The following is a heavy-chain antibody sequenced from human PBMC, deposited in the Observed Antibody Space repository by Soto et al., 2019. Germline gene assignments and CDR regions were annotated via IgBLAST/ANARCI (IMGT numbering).Heavy chain of an antibody. Sequence: SCKASGDSFSSYAISWVRQAPGKGLEWVSLISWDGGSTYYADSVKGRFTISRDNSKNSLYLQMNSLRTEDTALYYCAKGHLTTPVNYYGMDVWGQGTTVTVSS. D-gene: IGHD4-17*01. CDR1: GDSFSSYA. V-gene: IGHV3-43*01. J-gene: IGHJ6*02. CDR3: AKGHLTTPVNYYGMDV. CDR2: ISWDGGST.